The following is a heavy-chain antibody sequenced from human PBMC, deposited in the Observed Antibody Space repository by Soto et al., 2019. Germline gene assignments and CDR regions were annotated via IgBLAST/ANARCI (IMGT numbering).Heavy chain of an antibody. J-gene: IGHJ4*02. CDR2: ISGDGRSI. V-gene: IGHV3-74*01. D-gene: IGHD2-21*02. Sequence: EVQLVESGGGLVQPGGSLRLSCAASGFTFSSYLMHWVRQVPGKGLVWVSRISGDGRSITYADSVKGRFTISRDSAKNTLYLQMHRLRAEDTAVYYCARVGYCNGDCYSDYWGQGTLVTVSS. CDR1: GFTFSSYL. CDR3: ARVGYCNGDCYSDY.